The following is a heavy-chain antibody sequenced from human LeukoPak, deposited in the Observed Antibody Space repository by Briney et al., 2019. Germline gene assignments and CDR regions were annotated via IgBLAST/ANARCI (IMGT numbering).Heavy chain of an antibody. Sequence: GASVKVSCKASGYTFTSYGISWVRQAPGQGLEWMGWISAYNGNTNYAQKLQGRVTMTTDTSTSTAYMELRSLRSDDTAVYYCARRWLYDSSPPPTDWGQGTLVTVSS. CDR2: ISAYNGNT. CDR1: GYTFTSYG. D-gene: IGHD3-22*01. V-gene: IGHV1-18*01. J-gene: IGHJ4*02. CDR3: ARRWLYDSSPPPTD.